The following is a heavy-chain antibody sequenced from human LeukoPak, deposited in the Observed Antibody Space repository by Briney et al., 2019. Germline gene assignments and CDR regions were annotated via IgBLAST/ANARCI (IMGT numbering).Heavy chain of an antibody. D-gene: IGHD1-26*01. J-gene: IGHJ4*02. V-gene: IGHV3-21*01. CDR2: ISSSGSYI. CDR1: GFTFSLYS. CDR3: ARGGHDGTYYLSY. Sequence: PGGSLRLSCAASGFTFSLYSITWVRQTPGRGLEWVSSISSSGSYIYYADSVKGRFTVSRDNAKNSLSLQMNCLRAEDTAVYYCARGGHDGTYYLSYWGQGTLVTVSS.